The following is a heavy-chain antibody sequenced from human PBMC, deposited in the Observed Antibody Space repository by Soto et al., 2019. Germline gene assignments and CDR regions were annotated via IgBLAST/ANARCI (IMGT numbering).Heavy chain of an antibody. V-gene: IGHV3-23*01. CDR2: FRSSGDGGTT. Sequence: PGGSLRLSCAASGFTFSSYSMSWVRQAPGKGLEWVSGFRSSGDGGTTYYADSVKGRFTISRDNSKNTLFLQMNSLRAEDTAIYYCAKKVNSGPGSQYFDYWGQGTLVTVS. CDR3: AKKVNSGPGSQYFDY. J-gene: IGHJ4*02. D-gene: IGHD3-10*01. CDR1: GFTFSSYS.